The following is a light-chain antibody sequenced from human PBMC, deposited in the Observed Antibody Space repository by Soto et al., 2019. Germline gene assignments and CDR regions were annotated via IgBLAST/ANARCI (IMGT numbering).Light chain of an antibody. J-gene: IGKJ3*01. CDR1: QGISSY. CDR3: QQLNSYPSFT. Sequence: DIPLTQSPSFLSASVGDRVTITCRASQGISSYLAWYQQKPGKAPKLLIYAASTLQSGVPSRFSGSGSGTEFTLTISSLQPEDFATYYCQQLNSYPSFTFGPGTKVDI. V-gene: IGKV1-9*01. CDR2: AAS.